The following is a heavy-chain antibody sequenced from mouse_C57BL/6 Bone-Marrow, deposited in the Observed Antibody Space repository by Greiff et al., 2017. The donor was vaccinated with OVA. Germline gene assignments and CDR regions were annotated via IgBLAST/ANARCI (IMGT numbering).Heavy chain of an antibody. J-gene: IGHJ4*01. V-gene: IGHV5-12*01. CDR1: GFTFSDYY. CDR2: ISNGGGST. CDR3: ARYGYDVDYYAMDY. D-gene: IGHD2-2*01. Sequence: EVMLVESGGGLVQPGGSLKLSCAASGFTFSDYYMYWVRQTPEKRLGWVAYISNGGGSTYYPDTVKGRFTISRDNAKNTLYLQMSRLKSEDTAMYYCARYGYDVDYYAMDYWGQGTSVTVSS.